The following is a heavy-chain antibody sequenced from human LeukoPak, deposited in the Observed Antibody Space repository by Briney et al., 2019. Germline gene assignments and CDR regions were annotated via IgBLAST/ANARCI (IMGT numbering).Heavy chain of an antibody. D-gene: IGHD6-6*01. J-gene: IGHJ4*02. CDR3: ARVPAPYPHRPFDY. V-gene: IGHV3-21*01. Sequence: GGSLRLSCAASGFTFSSYSMNWVRQAPGKGLEWVSSISSSSSYIYYADSVKGRFTISRDNAENSLYLQMNSLRAEDTAVYYCARVPAPYPHRPFDYWGQGTLVTVSS. CDR1: GFTFSSYS. CDR2: ISSSSSYI.